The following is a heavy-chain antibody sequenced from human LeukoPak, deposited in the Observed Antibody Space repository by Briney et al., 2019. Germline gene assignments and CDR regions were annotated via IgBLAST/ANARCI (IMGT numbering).Heavy chain of an antibody. D-gene: IGHD3-22*01. Sequence: PGGSLRLSCAASGFTFDDYAMHWVRQAPGKGLEWVSGISWNSGSIGYADSVKGRFTISRDNAKNSLYLQMNSLRAEDMALYYCAKDIGSGYYYDAFDIWGQGTMVTVSS. J-gene: IGHJ3*02. CDR3: AKDIGSGYYYDAFDI. CDR2: ISWNSGSI. CDR1: GFTFDDYA. V-gene: IGHV3-9*03.